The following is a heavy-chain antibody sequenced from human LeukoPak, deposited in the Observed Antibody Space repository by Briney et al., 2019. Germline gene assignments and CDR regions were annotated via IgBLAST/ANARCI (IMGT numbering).Heavy chain of an antibody. Sequence: PGESLKISCKGSGYSFTSYWIGWVRQMPGKGLEWMGIIYPGDSDIRYSPSFQGQVTISADKSISTAYLQWSSLKASDTAMYYCARHLGGDPGQYYYYYMDVWGKGTTVTVSS. D-gene: IGHD2-21*02. CDR3: ARHLGGDPGQYYYYYMDV. V-gene: IGHV5-51*01. J-gene: IGHJ6*03. CDR1: GYSFTSYW. CDR2: IYPGDSDI.